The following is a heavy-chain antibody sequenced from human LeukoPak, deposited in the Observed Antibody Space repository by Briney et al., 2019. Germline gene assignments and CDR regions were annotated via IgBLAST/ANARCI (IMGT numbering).Heavy chain of an antibody. CDR3: AKSVGYNFWSGYFDY. Sequence: GGSLRLSCAASGFTFSSYAMVWVRQAPGQGLEWVAVISYGGTNKYYADSVTGRFTISRDNSKNTLYLQMNSLRADDTAVYYCAKSVGYNFWSGYFDYWGQGTLVTVSS. D-gene: IGHD3-3*01. J-gene: IGHJ4*02. CDR1: GFTFSSYA. V-gene: IGHV3-30-3*02. CDR2: ISYGGTNK.